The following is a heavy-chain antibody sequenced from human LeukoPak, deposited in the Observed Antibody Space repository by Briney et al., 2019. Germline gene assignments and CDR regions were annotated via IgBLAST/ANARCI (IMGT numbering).Heavy chain of an antibody. Sequence: GASVKVSCKASGYTFTSYYMHWVRQAPGQGLEWMGIINPSGGSTSYAQKFQGRVTMTRDMSTSTVYMELSSLRSEDTAVYYCARERGSYYSIGNYYYTDVWGKGTTVTLSS. J-gene: IGHJ6*03. CDR3: ARERGSYYSIGNYYYTDV. D-gene: IGHD1-26*01. V-gene: IGHV1-46*01. CDR1: GYTFTSYY. CDR2: INPSGGST.